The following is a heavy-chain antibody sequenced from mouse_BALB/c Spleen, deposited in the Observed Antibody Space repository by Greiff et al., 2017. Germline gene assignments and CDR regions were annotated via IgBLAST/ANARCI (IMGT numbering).Heavy chain of an antibody. CDR2: IDPSDSET. CDR3: AREGGQDYFDY. V-gene: IGHV1S127*01. CDR1: GYSFTSYW. D-gene: IGHD3-3*01. J-gene: IGHJ2*01. Sequence: VQLQQSGPQLVRPGASVKISCKASGYSFTSYWMHWVKQRPGQGLEWIGMIDPSDSETRLNQKFKDKATLTVDKSSSTAYMQLSSPTSEDSAVYYCAREGGQDYFDYWGQGTTLTVSS.